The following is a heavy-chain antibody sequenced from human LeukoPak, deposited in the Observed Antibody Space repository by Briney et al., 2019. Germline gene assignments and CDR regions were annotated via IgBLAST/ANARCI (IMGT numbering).Heavy chain of an antibody. V-gene: IGHV1-18*01. CDR3: ARGGYSGYDSDYYFDY. D-gene: IGHD5-12*01. Sequence: GASVKVSCKASGYTFTSYGISWVRQAPGQGLEWMGWISAYNGNTNYAQKLQGRVTITADKSTSTAYMELSSLRSEDTAVYYCARGGYSGYDSDYYFDYWGQGTLVTVSS. J-gene: IGHJ4*02. CDR2: ISAYNGNT. CDR1: GYTFTSYG.